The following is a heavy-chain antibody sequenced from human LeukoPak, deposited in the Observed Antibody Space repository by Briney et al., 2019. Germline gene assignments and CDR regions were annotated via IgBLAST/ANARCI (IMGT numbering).Heavy chain of an antibody. D-gene: IGHD3-3*01. Sequence: PGGSLRLSCAASGFTVSSNYMSWVRQAPGKGLEWVSVIYSGGSTYYADSVKGRFTISRDNSKNTLYLQMNSLRAEDTAVYYCARASDDYDFWSGYYPDWGQGTLVTVSS. CDR1: GFTVSSNY. CDR3: ARASDDYDFWSGYYPD. J-gene: IGHJ4*02. V-gene: IGHV3-53*01. CDR2: IYSGGST.